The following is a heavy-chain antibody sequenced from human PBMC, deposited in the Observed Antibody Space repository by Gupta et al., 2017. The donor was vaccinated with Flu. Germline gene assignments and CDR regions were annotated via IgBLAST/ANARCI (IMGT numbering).Heavy chain of an antibody. CDR3: AHRRVIATRHFDN. CDR1: GVSLSTNGLG. V-gene: IGHV2-5*02. CDR2: IYWDDEK. J-gene: IGHJ4*02. D-gene: IGHD6-13*01. Sequence: HTTLKESGPTLVTPTQTLTLTFTTSGVSLSTNGLGVGWVRQPPGRALEWLALIYWDDEKRYSPSLKSRLSITKDTSKNQVVLTMTNMDPVDTGTYYCAHRRVIATRHFDNWGPGTLVTVSS.